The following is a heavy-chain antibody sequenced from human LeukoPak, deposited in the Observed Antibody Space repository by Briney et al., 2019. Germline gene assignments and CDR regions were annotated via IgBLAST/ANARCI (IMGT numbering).Heavy chain of an antibody. CDR1: TRSFSSGSYY. V-gene: IGHV4-61*01. CDR2: IYYSGST. Sequence: SETLSLTCTVSTRSFSSGSYYWRWIRQPPGRGLERIGYIYYSGSTNYNPSRKSRITISVDTSKNQFSLKLSSVTAADTAVYYCAREGWECSGGSCCSGPFFDYWGQRTLVTVSS. CDR3: AREGWECSGGSCCSGPFFDY. J-gene: IGHJ4*02. D-gene: IGHD2-15*01.